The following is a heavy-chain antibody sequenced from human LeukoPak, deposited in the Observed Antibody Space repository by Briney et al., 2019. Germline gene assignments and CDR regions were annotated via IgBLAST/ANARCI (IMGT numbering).Heavy chain of an antibody. D-gene: IGHD1-26*01. J-gene: IGHJ3*02. CDR3: ARESVGAPSDAFDI. CDR2: IKQDGSEK. V-gene: IGHV3-7*01. Sequence: GGSLRLSCAASGFTFSSYWMSWVRQAPGKGLEWGANIKQDGSEKYYVDSVKGRFTISRDNAKNSLYLQMNSLRAEDTAVYYCARESVGAPSDAFDIWGQGTMVTVSS. CDR1: GFTFSSYW.